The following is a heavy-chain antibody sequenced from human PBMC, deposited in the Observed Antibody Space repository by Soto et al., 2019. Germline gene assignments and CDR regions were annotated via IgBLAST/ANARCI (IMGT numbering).Heavy chain of an antibody. D-gene: IGHD4-17*01. V-gene: IGHV4-59*01. CDR1: EGNICGYY. Sequence: SETQSVTCTVSEGNICGYYWRFVRQPPGNGLAWVGDIYYSGSSNDNRSLKGRVSVSVDTSTSQFSLKVSSGPAADTAVYYCARHTTEFDYWGQGTLVTVSS. CDR2: IYYSGSS. CDR3: ARHTTEFDY. J-gene: IGHJ4*02.